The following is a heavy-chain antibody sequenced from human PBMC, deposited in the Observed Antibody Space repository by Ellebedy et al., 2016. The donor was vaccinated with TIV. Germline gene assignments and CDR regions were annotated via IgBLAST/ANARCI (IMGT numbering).Heavy chain of an antibody. CDR1: GGSISSSSYY. Sequence: MPSETLSLTCTVSGGSISSSSYYWGWIRQPPGKGLEWIGSIYYSGSTYYNPSLKSRVTISVDMSKNQFSLKLSSVTAADTAVYYCARPAYPSSTGNGWFDPWGQGTLVTVSS. J-gene: IGHJ5*02. CDR3: ARPAYPSSTGNGWFDP. D-gene: IGHD2-2*01. V-gene: IGHV4-39*01. CDR2: IYYSGST.